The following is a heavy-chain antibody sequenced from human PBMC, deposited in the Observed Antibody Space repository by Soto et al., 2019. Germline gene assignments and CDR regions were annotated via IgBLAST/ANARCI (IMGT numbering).Heavy chain of an antibody. J-gene: IGHJ6*02. D-gene: IGHD3-10*01. Sequence: ASVKVSCKASGGTFSSYAISWVRQAPGQGLEWMGGIIPIFGTANYAQKFQGRVTITADESTSTAYMELSSLRSEDTAVYYCARLKAPITMVRGVPDVPYYYYGMDVWGQGTTVTVSS. CDR3: ARLKAPITMVRGVPDVPYYYYGMDV. CDR2: IIPIFGTA. V-gene: IGHV1-69*13. CDR1: GGTFSSYA.